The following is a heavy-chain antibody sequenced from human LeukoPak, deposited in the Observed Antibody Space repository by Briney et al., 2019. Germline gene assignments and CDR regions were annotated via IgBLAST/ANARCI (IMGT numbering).Heavy chain of an antibody. J-gene: IGHJ3*01. D-gene: IGHD2-2*01. CDR3: ARRQSTGKAFDL. V-gene: IGHV5-51*01. CDR2: LYPGDSDT. Sequence: GGSLEISGQGSGSIFPTYWIAWVRQMHGKGLEWMGILYPGDSDTKYGPSFQGPIPISAGKSISTAYLQWSSLKASDTAMYYCARRQSTGKAFDLWRQGTMVTVSS. CDR1: GSIFPTYW.